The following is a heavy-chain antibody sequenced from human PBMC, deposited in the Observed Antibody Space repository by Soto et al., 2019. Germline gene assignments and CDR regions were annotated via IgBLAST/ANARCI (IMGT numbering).Heavy chain of an antibody. D-gene: IGHD2-2*01. J-gene: IGHJ5*02. CDR1: GGSISSGGYS. V-gene: IGHV4-30-2*01. CDR2: IYHSGST. CDR3: ARVRGYCSSTSCYRGSWFDP. Sequence: PSETLPLTCAVSGGSISSGGYSWSWIRQPPGKGLEWIGYIYHSGSTYYNPSLKIRVTISVDRSKNQFSLKLSSVTAADTAVYYCARVRGYCSSTSCYRGSWFDPRAQGALVTVSS.